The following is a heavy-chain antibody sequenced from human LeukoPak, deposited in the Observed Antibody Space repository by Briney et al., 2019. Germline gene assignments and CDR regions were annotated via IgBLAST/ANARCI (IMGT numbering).Heavy chain of an antibody. CDR1: GFTFGDYA. CDR2: IRSKGYGGAI. Sequence: PGGSLRLSCTASGFTFGDYALSWFRQAPGKGLEWVGFIRSKGYGGAIEYAASVKGRFTISRDDSKSIAYLQMNSLKTEDTAVYYCTRPQAADPYYYYGLDVWDQGTTVTVSS. V-gene: IGHV3-49*03. CDR3: TRPQAADPYYYYGLDV. J-gene: IGHJ6*02. D-gene: IGHD6-13*01.